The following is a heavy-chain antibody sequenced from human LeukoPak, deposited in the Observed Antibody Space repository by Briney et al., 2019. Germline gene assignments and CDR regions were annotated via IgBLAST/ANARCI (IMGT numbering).Heavy chain of an antibody. CDR1: GYTLTELS. D-gene: IGHD2-2*02. Sequence: ASVKVSCKVSGYTLTELSMHWVRQAPGKGLEWMGGFDPEDGETIYAQKFQGRVTMTRNTSISTAYMELSSLRSEDTAVYYCARSSVPAAIAPYYYYGMDVWGQGTTVTVSS. J-gene: IGHJ6*02. CDR2: FDPEDGET. CDR3: ARSSVPAAIAPYYYYGMDV. V-gene: IGHV1-24*01.